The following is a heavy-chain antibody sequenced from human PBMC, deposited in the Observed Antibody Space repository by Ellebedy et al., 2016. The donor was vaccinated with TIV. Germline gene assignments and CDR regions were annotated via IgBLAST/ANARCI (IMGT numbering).Heavy chain of an antibody. J-gene: IGHJ3*02. D-gene: IGHD2-21*02. CDR1: GFTFSSYA. CDR3: AKEGGTYCGGDCFNAFDI. V-gene: IGHV3-23*01. CDR2: ISGSGGST. Sequence: GGSLRLXCAASGFTFSSYAMSWVRQAPGKGLEWVSAISGSGGSTYYADSVKGRFTISRDNSKNTLYLQMNSLRAEDTAVYYCAKEGGTYCGGDCFNAFDIWGQGTMVTVSS.